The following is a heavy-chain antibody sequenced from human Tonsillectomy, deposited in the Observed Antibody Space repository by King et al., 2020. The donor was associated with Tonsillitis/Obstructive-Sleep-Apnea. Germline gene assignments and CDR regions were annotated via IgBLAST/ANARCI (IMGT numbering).Heavy chain of an antibody. CDR3: ARHGLYNWNYYGGNWFDH. CDR2: INTNTGNP. D-gene: IGHD1-7*01. Sequence: QLVQSGSELKKPGASMKVSCKASGYTFTNYAMNWVRQAPGQGLEWMGWINTNTGNPTYAQGFTGRFVFSLDTSVSTAYLQISSLKAEDTAVDYCARHGLYNWNYYGGNWFDHWGQGTLVTVSS. J-gene: IGHJ5*02. CDR1: GYTFTNYA. V-gene: IGHV7-4-1*02.